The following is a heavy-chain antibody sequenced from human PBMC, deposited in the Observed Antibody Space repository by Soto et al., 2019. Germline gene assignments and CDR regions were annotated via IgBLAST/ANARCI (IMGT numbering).Heavy chain of an antibody. CDR2: IKQDGSEK. CDR3: ARIACIVSGGSCYSVFPYWYFDL. V-gene: IGHV3-7*01. D-gene: IGHD2-15*01. Sequence: GGSLRLSCAASGFTFSSYWMSWVRQAPGKGLEWVANIKQDGSEKYYVDSVKGRFTISRDNAKNSLYLQMNSLRAEDTAVYYCARIACIVSGGSCYSVFPYWYFDLWGRGTLVTVSS. J-gene: IGHJ2*01. CDR1: GFTFSSYW.